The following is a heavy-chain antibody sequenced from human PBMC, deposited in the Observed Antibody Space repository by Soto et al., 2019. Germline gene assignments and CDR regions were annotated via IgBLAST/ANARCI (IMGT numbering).Heavy chain of an antibody. CDR3: ARDSARTYYYYGMDV. CDR1: GYSISSGYY. J-gene: IGHJ6*02. CDR2: IYHSGST. Sequence: SETLSLTCAVSGYSISSGYYWGWIRQPPGKGLEWIGSIYHSGSTYYNPSLKSRVTISVDTSENQFSLKLSSVTAADTAVYYCARDSARTYYYYGMDVWGQGTTVTVSS. D-gene: IGHD3-10*01. V-gene: IGHV4-38-2*02.